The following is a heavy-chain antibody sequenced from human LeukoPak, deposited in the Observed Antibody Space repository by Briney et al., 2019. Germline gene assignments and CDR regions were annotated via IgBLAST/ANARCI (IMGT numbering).Heavy chain of an antibody. CDR2: IYSGGRI. CDR1: GFTVSSNY. CDR3: ASGFSYGKVDY. V-gene: IGHV3-66*01. J-gene: IGHJ4*02. D-gene: IGHD5-18*01. Sequence: GGSLRLSCAASGFTVSSNYMSWVRQAPGKGLELVSLIYSGGRIFYADSVKGRFIISTDNSKNTLYLQMNSLRAEDTAVYYCASGFSYGKVDYWGQGTLVTVSS.